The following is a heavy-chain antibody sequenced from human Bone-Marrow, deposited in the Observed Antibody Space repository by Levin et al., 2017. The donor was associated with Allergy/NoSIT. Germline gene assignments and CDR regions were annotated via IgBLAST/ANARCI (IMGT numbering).Heavy chain of an antibody. CDR3: ARDGHSSSSFLRAVTHYYYYYGMDG. D-gene: IGHD6-6*01. V-gene: IGHV3-30*04. Sequence: SCAASGFTFSSYAMHWVRQAPGKGLEWVAVISYDGSNKYYADSVKGRFTISRDNSKNTLYLQMNSLRAEDTAVYYCARDGHSSSSFLRAVTHYYYYYGMDGWGQGTTVTVSS. CDR2: ISYDGSNK. J-gene: IGHJ6*02. CDR1: GFTFSSYA.